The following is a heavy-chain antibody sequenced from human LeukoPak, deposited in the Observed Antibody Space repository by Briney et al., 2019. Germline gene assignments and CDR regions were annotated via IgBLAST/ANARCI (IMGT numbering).Heavy chain of an antibody. CDR3: AREIADGSGQAWGYWFDP. CDR1: GGTFSSYA. Sequence: SVKVSCKASGGTFSSYAISWVRQAPGQGLEWMGGIIPIFGTANYAQKFQGRVTITADESTSTAYMELSSLRSGDTAVYYCAREIADGSGQAWGYWFDPWGQGTLVTVSS. D-gene: IGHD3-22*01. J-gene: IGHJ5*02. CDR2: IIPIFGTA. V-gene: IGHV1-69*13.